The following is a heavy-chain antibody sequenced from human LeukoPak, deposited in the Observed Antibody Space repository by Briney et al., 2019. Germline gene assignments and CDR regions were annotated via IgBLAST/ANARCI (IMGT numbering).Heavy chain of an antibody. Sequence: WEPVSLTCAVYGGSFSVYYWSWIRQPPGKGREWIGEIKHSGSTNYNPSLKSRVTISADTSKNQFSLKLSSVTAADTAVYYCARISGDYFDWEVDDWGQGTLVTVSS. CDR2: IKHSGST. J-gene: IGHJ4*02. D-gene: IGHD4-17*01. CDR1: GGSFSVYY. V-gene: IGHV4-34*01. CDR3: ARISGDYFDWEVDD.